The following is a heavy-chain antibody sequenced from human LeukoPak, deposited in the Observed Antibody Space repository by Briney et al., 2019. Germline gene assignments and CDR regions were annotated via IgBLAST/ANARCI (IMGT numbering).Heavy chain of an antibody. Sequence: GGSLRLSCAASGFTFSSYWMHWVRQPPGKGLVRVSRINSDGSTTNYADSVKGRFTISRDNAENTLYLQMNSLRVEDTAVYYCTRRVSATRWFDPWGQGTLVTVSS. D-gene: IGHD2-15*01. J-gene: IGHJ5*02. CDR2: INSDGSTT. CDR3: TRRVSATRWFDP. CDR1: GFTFSSYW. V-gene: IGHV3-74*01.